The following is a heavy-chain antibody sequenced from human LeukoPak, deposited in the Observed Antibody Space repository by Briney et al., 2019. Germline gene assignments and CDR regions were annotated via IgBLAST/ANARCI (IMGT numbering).Heavy chain of an antibody. CDR3: ARGAVVVPAAMGTSNWFDP. Sequence: SETMSLTCTVSGGSISSYYWSWIRQPPGKGLEWIGYIYYSGSTNYNPSLKSRVTISVDTSKNQFSLKLSSVTAADTAVYYCARGAVVVPAAMGTSNWFDPWGQGTLVTVSS. D-gene: IGHD2-2*01. J-gene: IGHJ5*02. CDR1: GGSISSYY. V-gene: IGHV4-59*01. CDR2: IYYSGST.